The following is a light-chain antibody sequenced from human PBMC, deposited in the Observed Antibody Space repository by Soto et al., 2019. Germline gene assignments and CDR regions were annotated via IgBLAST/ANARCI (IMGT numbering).Light chain of an antibody. CDR2: DDN. CDR3: QSYDSSLSGYV. CDR1: SSNIGAGYD. J-gene: IGLJ1*01. V-gene: IGLV1-40*01. Sequence: QSVLTQPPSMSGAPGQRVTISCTGSSSNIGAGYDLHWYQQLPGTAPKLLIYDDNNRPSGVPDRFSGSKSGTSASLAITGLQAEDEADYYCQSYDSSLSGYVFGTGTKLTVL.